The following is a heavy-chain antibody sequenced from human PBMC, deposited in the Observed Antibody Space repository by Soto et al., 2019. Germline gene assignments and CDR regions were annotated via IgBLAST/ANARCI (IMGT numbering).Heavy chain of an antibody. CDR1: GYSFTSYW. CDR3: ARRYSYGLNFDY. Sequence: GESLKISCKGPGYSFTSYWISWVRQMPGKGLEWMGRIDPSDSYTNYSPSFQGHVTISADKSISTAYLQWSSLKASDTAMYYCARRYSYGLNFDYWGQGTLVTVSS. CDR2: IDPSDSYT. J-gene: IGHJ4*02. V-gene: IGHV5-10-1*01. D-gene: IGHD5-18*01.